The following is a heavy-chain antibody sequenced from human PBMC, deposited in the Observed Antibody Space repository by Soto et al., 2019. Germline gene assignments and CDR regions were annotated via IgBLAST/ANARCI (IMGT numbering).Heavy chain of an antibody. J-gene: IGHJ4*02. CDR2: INADDDGT. CDR1: GYSYISYP. V-gene: IGHV1-3*01. Sequence: ASVKVSCKASGYSYISYPIHWVLQAPGQGLEWMGWINADDDGTKYSQKFQGRITITRDTHASTIYLELSSLTSEDTAIYYCASTTGTYALEIWGQGTPVTVS. D-gene: IGHD1-1*01. CDR3: ASTTGTYALEI.